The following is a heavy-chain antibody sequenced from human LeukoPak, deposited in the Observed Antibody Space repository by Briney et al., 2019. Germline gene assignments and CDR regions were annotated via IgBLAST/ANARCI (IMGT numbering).Heavy chain of an antibody. J-gene: IGHJ4*02. V-gene: IGHV1-46*01. CDR3: ARVYPTGRYFDY. CDR1: GYTFTSYY. Sequence: ASVKVCCKASGYTFTSYYMHWVRQAPGQGLEWMGIINPSGGSTSYAQKFQGRVTMTRDTSTSTVYMELSSLRSEDTAVYYCARVYPTGRYFDYWGQGTLVTVSS. CDR2: INPSGGST.